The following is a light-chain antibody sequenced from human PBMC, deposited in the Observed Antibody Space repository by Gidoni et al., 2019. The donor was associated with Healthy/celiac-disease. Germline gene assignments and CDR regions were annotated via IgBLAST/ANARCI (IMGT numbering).Light chain of an antibody. CDR1: QSVSSN. CDR2: GAS. CDR3: QQYNNWPPLT. V-gene: IGKV3-15*01. J-gene: IGKJ4*01. Sequence: EIVMTQSPATLSGSPGERATLSCRASQSVSSNLAWYQQKPGQAPRLLIYGASTRATGIPARFSCSGSGTEFTLTLSSLQSEDFAVYYCQQYNNWPPLTFGGGTKVEIK.